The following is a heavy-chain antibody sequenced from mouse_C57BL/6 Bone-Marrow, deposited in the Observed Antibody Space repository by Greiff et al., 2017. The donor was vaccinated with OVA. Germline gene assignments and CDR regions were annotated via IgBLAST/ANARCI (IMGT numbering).Heavy chain of an antibody. J-gene: IGHJ3*01. CDR3: ARNYGNYWIAY. CDR2: INPSNGGT. V-gene: IGHV1-53*01. CDR1: GYTFNSYW. D-gene: IGHD2-1*01. Sequence: VQLQQPGTELVKPGASVKLSCKASGYTFNSYWMHWVKQRPGQGLEWIGNINPSNGGTNYNEKFKSKATLTVDNSSRTAYMQLSSLTSEDAAVYYCARNYGNYWIAYWGQGTLVTVSA.